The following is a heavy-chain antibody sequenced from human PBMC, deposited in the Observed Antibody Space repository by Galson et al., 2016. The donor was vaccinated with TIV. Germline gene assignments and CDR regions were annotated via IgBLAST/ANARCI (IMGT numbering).Heavy chain of an antibody. J-gene: IGHJ6*02. CDR1: GFTFTDYY. Sequence: SLRLSCAVSGFTFTDYYMNWIRQTPGKGLEWVSYISNGGSTTYYADFVKGRFTISRDNAKSSLYLQMNSLRAEDTAVYYCARDRMIDGTYYYYYFGMDVWGQGTAVTVSS. D-gene: IGHD3-22*01. CDR2: ISNGGSTT. V-gene: IGHV3-11*04. CDR3: ARDRMIDGTYYYYYFGMDV.